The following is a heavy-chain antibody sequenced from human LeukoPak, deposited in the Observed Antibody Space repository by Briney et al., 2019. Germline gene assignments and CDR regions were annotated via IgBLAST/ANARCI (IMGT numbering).Heavy chain of an antibody. CDR3: AKDRGRYSGYDYADY. D-gene: IGHD5-12*01. CDR2: ISGSGGST. V-gene: IGHV3-23*01. J-gene: IGHJ4*02. CDR1: GFTFSSYA. Sequence: PGGSLRLSCAAFGFTFSSYAMSWVRQAPGKGLGWVSAISGSGGSTYYADSVKGRFTISRDNSKNTLYLQMNSLRAEDTAVYYCAKDRGRYSGYDYADYWGQGTLVTVSS.